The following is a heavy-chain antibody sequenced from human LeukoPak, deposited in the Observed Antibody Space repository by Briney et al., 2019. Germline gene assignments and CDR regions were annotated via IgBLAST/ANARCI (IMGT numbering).Heavy chain of an antibody. CDR2: ISAYSGNT. CDR1: GGTFSSYG. D-gene: IGHD6-13*01. J-gene: IGHJ6*03. CDR3: AGGAGSSWYYYHYYMDV. V-gene: IGHV1-18*01. Sequence: ASVKVSCKASGGTFSSYGISWVRQAPGQGLEWMGWISAYSGNTNYAQKLQGRVTMTTDTSTSTAYMELRSLRSDDTAVYYCAGGAGSSWYYYHYYMDVWGKGTTVTISS.